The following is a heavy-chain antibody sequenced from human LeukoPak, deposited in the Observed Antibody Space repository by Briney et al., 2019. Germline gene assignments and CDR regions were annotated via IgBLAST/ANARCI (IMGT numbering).Heavy chain of an antibody. CDR3: ARHQTSYDAFDI. CDR2: IKQDGSEK. Sequence: GGSLRLSCAASGFTFSTYWMSWVRQAPGKGLEWVANIKQDGSEKYYVDSVKGQFTTSRDNAKNSLYLQMNSLRAEDTAVYYCARHQTSYDAFDIWGQGTMVTVSS. J-gene: IGHJ3*02. D-gene: IGHD2-2*01. V-gene: IGHV3-7*05. CDR1: GFTFSTYW.